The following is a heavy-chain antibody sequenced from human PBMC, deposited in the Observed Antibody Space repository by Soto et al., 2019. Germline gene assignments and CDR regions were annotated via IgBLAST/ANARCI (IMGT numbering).Heavy chain of an antibody. J-gene: IGHJ5*02. Sequence: PSETLSLTCTVSGGSVSSASYYWSWIRQPPGKGPEWIGYIYYIGSTRYNPSLKSRVTMSVDTSKNQFSLKLSSVTAADTAVYYCARTGFCSGGACYPNRFDPWGQGTLVTVSS. D-gene: IGHD2-15*01. CDR1: GGSVSSASYY. CDR2: IYYIGST. CDR3: ARTGFCSGGACYPNRFDP. V-gene: IGHV4-61*01.